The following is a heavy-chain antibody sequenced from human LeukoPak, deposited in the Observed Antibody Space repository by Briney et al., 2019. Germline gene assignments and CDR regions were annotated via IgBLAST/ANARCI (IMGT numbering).Heavy chain of an antibody. CDR2: IRYDGSNK. Sequence: GGSLRLSCAASGFTFGTYWMHWVRQAPGKGLEWVAFIRYDGSNKYYTDSVKGRFTISRDNSKNTLYLQMNSLRAEDTTVYYCAKDARIIPSYSSSWGSFDYWGQGTLVTVSS. CDR3: AKDARIIPSYSSSWGSFDY. J-gene: IGHJ4*02. CDR1: GFTFGTYW. V-gene: IGHV3-30*02. D-gene: IGHD6-13*01.